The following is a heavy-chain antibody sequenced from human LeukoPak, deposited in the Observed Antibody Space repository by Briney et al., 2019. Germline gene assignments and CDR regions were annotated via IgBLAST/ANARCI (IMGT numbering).Heavy chain of an antibody. V-gene: IGHV4-34*01. Sequence: SATLSLTCAVSGGSFSGYYWSWIRQPPGEGLEWMGEINHSGSTNYNASLESRVTISVDASKNQFSLNLSAVTAADTAVYYCARGLTVRGVMQYYYGMDVCGQGATVIVSS. D-gene: IGHD3-10*01. CDR2: INHSGST. CDR3: ARGLTVRGVMQYYYGMDV. J-gene: IGHJ6*02. CDR1: GGSFSGYY.